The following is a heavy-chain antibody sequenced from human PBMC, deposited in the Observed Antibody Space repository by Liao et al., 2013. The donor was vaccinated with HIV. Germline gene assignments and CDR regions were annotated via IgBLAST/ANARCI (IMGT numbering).Heavy chain of an antibody. V-gene: IGHV4-4*07. Sequence: QVQLQESGPRLVRPSQTLSLTCGVSLGSMTSFYWSWIRQAAGKRPECIGRIAPSGSITYNPSLRTRVTMSVDTSRNRFSLQMISLTAADTAVYYCARGVPPDLWGQGILVTVS. D-gene: IGHD6-6*01. CDR1: LGSMTSFY. J-gene: IGHJ5*02. CDR2: IAPSGSI. CDR3: ARGVPPDL.